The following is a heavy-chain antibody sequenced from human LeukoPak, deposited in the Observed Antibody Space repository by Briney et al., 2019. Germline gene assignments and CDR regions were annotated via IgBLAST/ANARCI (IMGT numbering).Heavy chain of an antibody. CDR3: ARVTTHIVVVTASDAFDI. CDR2: IYYSGST. V-gene: IGHV4-59*01. CDR1: GGSISSYY. Sequence: SETLSLTCTVSGGSISSYYWSWIRQPPGKGLEWIGYIYYSGSTNYNPSLKSRVTISVDTSKNQLSLKLSSVTAADTAVYYCARVTTHIVVVTASDAFDIWGQGTMVTVSS. D-gene: IGHD2-21*02. J-gene: IGHJ3*02.